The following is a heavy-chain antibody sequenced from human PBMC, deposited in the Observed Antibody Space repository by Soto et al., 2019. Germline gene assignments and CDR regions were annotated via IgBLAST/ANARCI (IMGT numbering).Heavy chain of an antibody. D-gene: IGHD2-2*01. CDR3: ALRYCSRTTCPPLNSYFYMDV. CDR2: ISGSGGTT. CDR1: GLSFSNYA. J-gene: IGHJ6*03. V-gene: IGHV3-23*01. Sequence: GGSLRLSCAASGLSFSNYAMTWVRQAPGKGLEWVSGISGSGGTTFYAGSVKGRFAISRDNSKNTLYLQMNSLRTEDTALYFCALRYCSRTTCPPLNSYFYMDVWGKGTTVTVSS.